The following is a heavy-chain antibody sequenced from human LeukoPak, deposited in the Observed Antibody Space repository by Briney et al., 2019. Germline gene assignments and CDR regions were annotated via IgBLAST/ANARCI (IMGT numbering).Heavy chain of an antibody. CDR3: ARQAAALSSYYYDSSGYPSDY. D-gene: IGHD3-22*01. V-gene: IGHV1-69*04. CDR2: IIPILGIA. J-gene: IGHJ4*02. CDR1: GGTFSSYA. Sequence: ASVKVSCKASGGTFSSYAISWVRQAPGQGLEWMGRIIPILGIANYAQKFQGRVTITADKSTSTAYMELSSLRSEDTAVYYCARQAAALSSYYYDSSGYPSDYWGQGTLVTVSS.